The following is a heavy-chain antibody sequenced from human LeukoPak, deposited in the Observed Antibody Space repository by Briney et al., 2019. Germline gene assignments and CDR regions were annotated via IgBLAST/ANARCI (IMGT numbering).Heavy chain of an antibody. CDR1: GFTFSNFW. J-gene: IGHJ4*02. Sequence: GGSLRLSCAASGFTFSNFWMHWVRQAPGKGLVWVSRISPDGSITGHADSVKGRFTTSRDNAQNTVYLQMNSVRGEDTAVYYCTREFDFWSAIWGQGILVTVSS. D-gene: IGHD3-3*01. CDR3: TREFDFWSAI. V-gene: IGHV3-74*01. CDR2: ISPDGSIT.